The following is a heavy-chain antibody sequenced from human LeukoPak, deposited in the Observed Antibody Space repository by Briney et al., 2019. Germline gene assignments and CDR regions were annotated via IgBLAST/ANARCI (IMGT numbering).Heavy chain of an antibody. Sequence: SETLSLTCAVSGYSISSGYYWSWIRQPAGKGLEWIGRIYTSGSTNYNPSLKSRVTISVDTSKNQFSLKLSSVTAADTAVYYCARLPKITSDAFDIWGQGTMVTVSS. CDR3: ARLPKITSDAFDI. V-gene: IGHV4-61*02. CDR2: IYTSGST. J-gene: IGHJ3*02. D-gene: IGHD3-16*01. CDR1: GYSISSGYY.